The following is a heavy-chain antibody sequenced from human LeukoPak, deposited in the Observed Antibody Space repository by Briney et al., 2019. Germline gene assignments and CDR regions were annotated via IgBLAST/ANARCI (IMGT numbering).Heavy chain of an antibody. Sequence: TGGSLRLSCAASGFPFTTYWMGWVRQAPGEGLEWLANIKQDGSAEHYADSVRGRFTISRDNAKISLFLQMNSLTAEDTAVYYCARDAGYYVHDLWGQGTLVTVSS. CDR3: ARDAGYYVHDL. V-gene: IGHV3-7*01. CDR2: IKQDGSAE. D-gene: IGHD3-10*02. CDR1: GFPFTTYW. J-gene: IGHJ5*02.